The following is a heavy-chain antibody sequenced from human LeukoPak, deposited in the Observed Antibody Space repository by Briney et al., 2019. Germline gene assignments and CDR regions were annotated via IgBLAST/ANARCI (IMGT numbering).Heavy chain of an antibody. J-gene: IGHJ5*02. V-gene: IGHV4-4*02. Sequence: PSETLSLTCAVSGGSISDSYWWSWVRQPPEKGLEWIGEIYHSGTTNYNPSLKSRVTISVDTSKNQFSLKLSSVTAADAAVYYCARDERAWFDPWGQGTLVTVSS. CDR3: ARDERAWFDP. CDR1: GGSISDSYW. CDR2: IYHSGTT.